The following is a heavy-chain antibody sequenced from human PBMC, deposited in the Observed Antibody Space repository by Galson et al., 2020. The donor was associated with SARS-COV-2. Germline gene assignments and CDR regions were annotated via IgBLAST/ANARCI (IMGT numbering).Heavy chain of an antibody. J-gene: IGHJ3*02. Sequence: WETLSLTCTVSGDSISSSSYYWGWIRQPPGKGLEWIGSIYYSGSTYYNPSLKSRVTISVDTSKNQFSLKLSSVTAADTAVYYCAGVVVPADIYQPGNPNAFDSWGQGTMVTVSS. CDR1: GDSISSSSYY. CDR3: AGVVVPADIYQPGNPNAFDS. V-gene: IGHV4-39*01. CDR2: IYYSGST. D-gene: IGHD2-2*01.